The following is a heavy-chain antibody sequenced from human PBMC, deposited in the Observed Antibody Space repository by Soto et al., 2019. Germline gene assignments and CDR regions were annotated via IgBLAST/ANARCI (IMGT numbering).Heavy chain of an antibody. CDR2: IIPILGIA. D-gene: IGHD5-18*01. J-gene: IGHJ5*02. CDR3: ARATGGYSYSS. CDR1: GGTFSSYT. V-gene: IGHV1-69*02. Sequence: QVQLVQSGAEVKKPGSSVKVSCKASGGTFSSYTISWVRQAPGQGLEWMGRIIPILGIANYAQKFQGRVTITADKATSTAYMELSSLRSEDTAVYYCARATGGYSYSSWGQGTLVTVSS.